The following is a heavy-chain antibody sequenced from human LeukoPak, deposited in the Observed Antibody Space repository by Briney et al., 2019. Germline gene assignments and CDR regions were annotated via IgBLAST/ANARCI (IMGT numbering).Heavy chain of an antibody. V-gene: IGHV4-59*08. D-gene: IGHD2-15*01. Sequence: PSETLSLTCTVSGGSISSYYWSWIRQPPGKGLEWIGYIYYSGSTNYNPSLKSRVTISVDTSKNQFSLKLSSVTAADTAVYYCARAYCSGGRCYLSYYYGMDVWGQGTTVTVSS. CDR3: ARAYCSGGRCYLSYYYGMDV. CDR1: GGSISSYY. CDR2: IYYSGST. J-gene: IGHJ6*02.